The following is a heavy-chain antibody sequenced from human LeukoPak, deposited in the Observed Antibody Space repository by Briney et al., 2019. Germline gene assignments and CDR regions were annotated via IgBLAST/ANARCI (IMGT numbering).Heavy chain of an antibody. CDR1: GGSISSYY. D-gene: IGHD2-2*03. CDR2: IYYSGST. Sequence: SETLSLTCTVSGGSISSYYWTWIRQPPGKGLEWIGYIYYSGSTKYTPSLKSRVAMAVDTSKTRFSLRQSSVTGADTAVYYCARHRGYCSSTSCSYNWFDPWGQGTLVTVSS. V-gene: IGHV4-59*08. CDR3: ARHRGYCSSTSCSYNWFDP. J-gene: IGHJ5*02.